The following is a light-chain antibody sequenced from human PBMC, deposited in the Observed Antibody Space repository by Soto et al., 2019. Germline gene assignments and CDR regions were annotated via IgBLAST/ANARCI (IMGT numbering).Light chain of an antibody. J-gene: IGKJ4*01. CDR1: QDITNC. Sequence: DIQMTQSPSSLSASVGDRVTITCQASQDITNCLNWYHQKPGKAPKLLIYDASNLETGVPSRFSGSGSGRHFTFTITSLQPEDIGTYYCQQHENLPPTFGGGTKVEIK. CDR2: DAS. V-gene: IGKV1-33*01. CDR3: QQHENLPPT.